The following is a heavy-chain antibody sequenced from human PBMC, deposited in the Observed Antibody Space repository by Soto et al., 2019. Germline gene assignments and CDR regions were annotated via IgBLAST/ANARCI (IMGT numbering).Heavy chain of an antibody. J-gene: IGHJ4*02. CDR2: ISYDGSNK. D-gene: IGHD4-17*01. CDR1: GFTFSSYA. V-gene: IGHV3-30-3*01. CDR3: ASDRYGDYVHY. Sequence: GGSLRLSCAASGFTFSSYAMHWVRQAPGKGLEWVAVISYDGSNKYYADSVKGRFTISRDNSKNTLYLQMNSLRAEDTAVYYCASDRYGDYVHYWGQGTLVTVS.